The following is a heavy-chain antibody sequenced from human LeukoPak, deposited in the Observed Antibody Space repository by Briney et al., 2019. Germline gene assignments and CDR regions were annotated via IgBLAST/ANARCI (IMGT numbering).Heavy chain of an antibody. J-gene: IGHJ4*02. Sequence: ASVKVSCKASGYTFTSYGISWVRQAPGQGLEWMGWISAYNGNTNYAQKLQGRVTMTTDTSTSTAYMELSSLRSEDTAVYYCARAPYYYGSGSYYNVGAFDYWGQGTLVTVSS. CDR3: ARAPYYYGSGSYYNVGAFDY. CDR2: ISAYNGNT. V-gene: IGHV1-18*01. D-gene: IGHD3-10*01. CDR1: GYTFTSYG.